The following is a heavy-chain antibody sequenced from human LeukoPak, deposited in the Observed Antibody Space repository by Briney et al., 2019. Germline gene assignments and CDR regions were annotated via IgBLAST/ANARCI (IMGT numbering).Heavy chain of an antibody. CDR2: INTDGGST. CDR1: RFSFSTSC. V-gene: IGHV3-74*01. Sequence: PEGSLRLSCAASRFSFSTSCMHWVRQAPGKGLVWVSRINTDGGSTSYADSVKGRFTISRDNAKNTLYLQMNSLRAEDTAVYYCARGYYYGSGSYAMDVWGKGTTVTVSS. CDR3: ARGYYYGSGSYAMDV. D-gene: IGHD3-10*01. J-gene: IGHJ6*03.